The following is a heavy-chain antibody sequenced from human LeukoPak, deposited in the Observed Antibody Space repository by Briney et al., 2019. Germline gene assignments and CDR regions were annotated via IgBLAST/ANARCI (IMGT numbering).Heavy chain of an antibody. J-gene: IGHJ4*02. D-gene: IGHD6-13*01. V-gene: IGHV3-53*01. CDR2: ISAGGST. CDR1: GFIVSNNY. CDR3: AKTRPLDSSSWSHGDY. Sequence: GGSLRLSCAASGFIVSNNYISWVRQAPGKGLEWVSLISAGGSTYYGDSVKGRFTISRDNSKNTLYLQMNSLRAEDTAVYYCAKTRPLDSSSWSHGDYWGQGTLVTVSS.